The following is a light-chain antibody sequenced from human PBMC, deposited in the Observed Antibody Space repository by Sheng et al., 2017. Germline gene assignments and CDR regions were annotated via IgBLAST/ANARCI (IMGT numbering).Light chain of an antibody. Sequence: EIVMTQSPATLSVSPGERATLSCRASQSVSFNLAWYQQKPGLAPRLLIYGASSRATGFPARLSGSGSGTEFTLTISSLQSEDFAVYYCQQYDKWPLTFGGGTKVEIK. CDR3: QQYDKWPLT. J-gene: IGKJ4*01. CDR1: QSVSFN. CDR2: GAS. V-gene: IGKV3-15*01.